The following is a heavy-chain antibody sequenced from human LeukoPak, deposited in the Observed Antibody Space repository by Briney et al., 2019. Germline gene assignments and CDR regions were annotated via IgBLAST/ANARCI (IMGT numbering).Heavy chain of an antibody. CDR2: ISSSSSYI. D-gene: IGHD6-13*01. J-gene: IGHJ4*02. V-gene: IGHV3-21*01. CDR3: ARDQVPGIAAAGTFNY. Sequence: PGGSLRLSYAASGFTFSSYSMNWVRQAPGKGLEWVSSISSSSSYIYYADSVKGRFTISRDNAKNSLYLQMNSLRAEDTAVYYCARDQVPGIAAAGTFNYWGQGTLVTVSS. CDR1: GFTFSSYS.